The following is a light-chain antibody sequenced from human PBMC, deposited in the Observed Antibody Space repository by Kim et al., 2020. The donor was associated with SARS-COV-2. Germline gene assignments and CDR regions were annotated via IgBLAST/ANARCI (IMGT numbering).Light chain of an antibody. CDR1: QDIANS. CDR2: AAS. CDR3: QKYNSAPWT. Sequence: ASVGDRVTSTGRASQDIANSLVWYQQKPGKVPQVLIYAASTLQPGVPSRFSGSGSGTEFTLTIGSLQTEDVETYYCQKYNSAPWTFGPGTKVDI. V-gene: IGKV1-27*01. J-gene: IGKJ1*01.